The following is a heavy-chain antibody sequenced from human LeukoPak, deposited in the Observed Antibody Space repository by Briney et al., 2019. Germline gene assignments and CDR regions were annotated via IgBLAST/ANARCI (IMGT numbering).Heavy chain of an antibody. CDR2: ISSSSSYV. CDR1: GFTFSSYS. V-gene: IGHV3-21*01. D-gene: IGHD1-26*01. J-gene: IGHJ4*02. Sequence: GGSLRLSCAASGFTFSSYSMNWVRQAPGKGLEWVSSISSSSSYVYYADSVKGRFTISRDNAKNSLYLQMNSLRAEDTAVYYCARYTSNVVGKRHYFDYWGQGTLVTVSS. CDR3: ARYTSNVVGKRHYFDY.